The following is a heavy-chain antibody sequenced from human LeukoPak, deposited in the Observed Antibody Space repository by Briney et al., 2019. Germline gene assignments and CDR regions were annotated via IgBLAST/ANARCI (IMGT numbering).Heavy chain of an antibody. CDR3: ARGSMTTVTKIDY. CDR1: GFTFSDYS. D-gene: IGHD4-17*01. CDR2: FSGSRNYI. V-gene: IGHV3-21*01. Sequence: GGSLRLSCAASGFTFSDYSMNWVRQAPGKGLEWVASFSGSRNYIYYADSVKGRFTISRDNAKSSLYLQMNSLRADDTAVYYCARGSMTTVTKIDYWGQGTLVTVSS. J-gene: IGHJ4*02.